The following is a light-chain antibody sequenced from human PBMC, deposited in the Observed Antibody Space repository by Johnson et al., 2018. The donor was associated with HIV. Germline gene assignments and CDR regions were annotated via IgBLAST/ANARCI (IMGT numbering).Light chain of an antibody. CDR1: TYNIGNNY. V-gene: IGLV1-51*01. CDR3: GTWDSSLSAGV. J-gene: IGLJ1*01. Sequence: QSVLTQPPSVSAAPGQKVSISCSGSTYNIGNNYVSWYRHLPGTAPKLLISAKNKRPLGIPDRFSGSKSGTSATLGITGLQTGDEADYYCGTWDSSLSAGVFGTGTKLTVL. CDR2: AKN.